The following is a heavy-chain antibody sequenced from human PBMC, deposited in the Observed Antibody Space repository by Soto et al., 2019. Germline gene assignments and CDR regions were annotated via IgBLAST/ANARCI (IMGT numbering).Heavy chain of an antibody. J-gene: IGHJ4*02. CDR2: MTPSGVNK. Sequence: ASAKVCSKAPRFPFTSHDIVWVSQSTEQGMECLGWMTPSGVNKASAQKCKGRITMTRDTSISTAYMELSSLKSEDTAVYLCARYYQGLCDRGQGTFVTLSS. CDR1: RFPFTSHD. V-gene: IGHV1-8*01. CDR3: ARYYQGLCD. D-gene: IGHD2-2*01.